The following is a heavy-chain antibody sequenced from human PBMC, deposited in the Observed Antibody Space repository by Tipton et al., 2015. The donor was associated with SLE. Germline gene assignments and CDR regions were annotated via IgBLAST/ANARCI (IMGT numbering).Heavy chain of an antibody. CDR3: ARDGSRSSGPDFDF. Sequence: SLRLSCAASRFTFSSYAMHWVRQAPGKGLEWVAFMSYDGSNDDYADSVKGRFTISKDNSKNTLYLQMNSLRIEDTAVYYCARDGSRSSGPDFDFWGQGTLVTVSS. J-gene: IGHJ4*02. CDR1: RFTFSSYA. CDR2: MSYDGSND. D-gene: IGHD6-19*01. V-gene: IGHV3-30-3*01.